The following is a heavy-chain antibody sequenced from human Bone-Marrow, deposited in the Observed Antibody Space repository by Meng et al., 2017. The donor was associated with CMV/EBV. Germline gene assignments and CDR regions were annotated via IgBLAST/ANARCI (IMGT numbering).Heavy chain of an antibody. CDR2: ISWNSGSI. Sequence: GGSLRLSCAASGFTFDDYAMHWVRQAPGKGLEWVSGISWNSGSIGYADSVRGRFTISRDNAKNSLYLQMNSLRAEDTAVYYCAREDCSSTSCYLYHYYYGMDVWGQGTTVTVSS. D-gene: IGHD2-2*01. CDR1: GFTFDDYA. J-gene: IGHJ6*02. CDR3: AREDCSSTSCYLYHYYYGMDV. V-gene: IGHV3-9*01.